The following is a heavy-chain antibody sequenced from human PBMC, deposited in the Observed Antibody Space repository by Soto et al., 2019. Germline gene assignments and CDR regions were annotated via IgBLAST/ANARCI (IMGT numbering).Heavy chain of an antibody. D-gene: IGHD3-10*01. V-gene: IGHV3-15*07. CDR1: GFTFSNAR. J-gene: IGHJ4*02. Sequence: AQLVESGGGFVKSGGSLRISCAASGFTFSNARMIWVRQAPGKGLEWVGRIKSNADGGTTDYAAPVKGRFTISRDDSKNTLYLQMNSLKTEDTAVYYCTTSGGHWGQGTLVTVSS. CDR3: TTSGGH. CDR2: IKSNADGGTT.